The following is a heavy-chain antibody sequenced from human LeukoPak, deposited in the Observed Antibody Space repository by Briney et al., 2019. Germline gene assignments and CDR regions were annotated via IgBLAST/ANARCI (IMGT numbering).Heavy chain of an antibody. CDR3: ARGAEAETSPLDF. Sequence: PSETLSLTCTVSGGSISSYYWSWIRQPTGKGLEWIGYIYYSGSTNYKPSLKSRVTISVDTSKNQFSLKLTSVTAADTAVYYCARGAEAETSPLDFWGQGTLVIVS. V-gene: IGHV4-59*01. D-gene: IGHD6-13*01. CDR2: IYYSGST. J-gene: IGHJ4*02. CDR1: GGSISSYY.